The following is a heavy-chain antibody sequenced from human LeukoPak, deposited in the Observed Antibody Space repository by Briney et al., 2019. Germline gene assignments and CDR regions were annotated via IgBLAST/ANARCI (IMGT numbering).Heavy chain of an antibody. D-gene: IGHD5-24*01. CDR1: GFTFSGYS. J-gene: IGHJ4*02. Sequence: PGGSLRLSCTASGFTFSGYSMNWIRQAPGKGLEWVANIKEDGTETYYVDSVKGRFTISRDNAKNSLYLQMNSLRVEDTAVYYCAKEGRSLQTYWGQGTLVTVSS. V-gene: IGHV3-7*03. CDR2: IKEDGTET. CDR3: AKEGRSLQTY.